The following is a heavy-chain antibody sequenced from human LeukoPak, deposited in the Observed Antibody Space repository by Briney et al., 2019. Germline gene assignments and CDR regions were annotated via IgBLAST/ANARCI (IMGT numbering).Heavy chain of an antibody. CDR1: GFTFSSYA. J-gene: IGHJ4*02. D-gene: IGHD3-16*02. V-gene: IGHV3-23*01. Sequence: GGSLRLSCAASGFTFSSYAMSWVRQAPGKGLEWVSAISGSGGSTYYADSVKGRFTISRDNSKNTLYLQMNSLRAEDTAVYYCAKDRMITFGGVIAGLFDYWGQGTLVTVSS. CDR3: AKDRMITFGGVIAGLFDY. CDR2: ISGSGGST.